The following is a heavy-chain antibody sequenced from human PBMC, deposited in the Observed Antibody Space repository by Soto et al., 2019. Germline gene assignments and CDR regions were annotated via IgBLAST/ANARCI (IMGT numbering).Heavy chain of an antibody. CDR1: GFTFSSYW. Sequence: EVQLVESGGGLVQPGGSLRLSCAAYGFTFSSYWMSWVRQAPGKGLEWVANIKQDGSDKYYVDSVKGRFTISRDNAKNSLYLQMNSLTAEDTAIYYCAKVKSLAGQEWSQGTLVTVSS. CDR2: IKQDGSDK. D-gene: IGHD6-6*01. J-gene: IGHJ4*02. CDR3: AKVKSLAGQE. V-gene: IGHV3-7*05.